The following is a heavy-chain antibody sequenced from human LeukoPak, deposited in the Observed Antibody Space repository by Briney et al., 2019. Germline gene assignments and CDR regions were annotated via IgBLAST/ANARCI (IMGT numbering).Heavy chain of an antibody. CDR2: IIASSGAT. Sequence: PGGSLRLSCAASGFSFSNYAMNWVRQAPGKGLEWVSLIIASSGATFSADSVKGPFTIARDNSKNTLYMQMNSLRAEDTALYYCAKGGYDYVEMGYFDYWGQGTLVTVSS. CDR3: AKGGYDYVEMGYFDY. V-gene: IGHV3-23*01. CDR1: GFSFSNYA. D-gene: IGHD5-12*01. J-gene: IGHJ4*02.